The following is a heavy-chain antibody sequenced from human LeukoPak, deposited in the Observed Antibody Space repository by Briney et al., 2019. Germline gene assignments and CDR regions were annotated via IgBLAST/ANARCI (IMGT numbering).Heavy chain of an antibody. D-gene: IGHD3-22*01. CDR3: ARDVIAGYYYDSRGFFPI. CDR1: GDSISSGYY. V-gene: IGHV4-38-2*02. CDR2: IYHSGST. Sequence: SETLSLTCSVSGDSISSGYYWGWIRQPPGKGLEWIGNIYHSGSTYCNPSLKSRVTISVDTSMNQFSLKLSSVTAADTAVYYCARDVIAGYYYDSRGFFPIWGQGTMVTVSS. J-gene: IGHJ3*02.